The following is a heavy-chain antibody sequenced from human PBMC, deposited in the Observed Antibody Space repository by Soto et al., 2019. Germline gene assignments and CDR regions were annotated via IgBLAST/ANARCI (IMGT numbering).Heavy chain of an antibody. V-gene: IGHV5-51*01. CDR1: GFSLNTYW. J-gene: IGHJ6*02. D-gene: IGHD1-1*01. CDR2: IFPGDSDT. CDR3: ARQGPPYRGSGYYYEMDV. Sequence: HGESLKISCKASGFSLNTYWIAWVRQMPGKGLEWMGAIFPGDSDTKYSLSFEGQVTISADRSTSTAFVQWDSLRASDSAIYFCARQGPPYRGSGYYYEMDVWGPGTTVTVSS.